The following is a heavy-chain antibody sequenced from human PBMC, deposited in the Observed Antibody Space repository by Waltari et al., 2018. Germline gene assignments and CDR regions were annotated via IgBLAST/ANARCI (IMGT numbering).Heavy chain of an antibody. J-gene: IGHJ3*02. V-gene: IGHV1-18*01. CDR1: GYTFTSYG. CDR3: ARERADILTGYYPEDAFDI. CDR2: ISAYNGNT. Sequence: QVQLVQSGAEVKKPGASVKVSCKASGYTFTSYGISWVRQAPGQGLEWMGWISAYNGNTNYAQKLQGRVTMTTDTSTSTAYMELRSLRSDDTAVYYCARERADILTGYYPEDAFDIWGQGTMVTVSS. D-gene: IGHD3-9*01.